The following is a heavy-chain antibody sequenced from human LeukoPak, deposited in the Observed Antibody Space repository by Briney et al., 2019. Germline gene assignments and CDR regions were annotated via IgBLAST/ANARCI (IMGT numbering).Heavy chain of an antibody. V-gene: IGHV4-59*01. CDR1: GGSISSYY. Sequence: SETLSLTCTVSGGSISSYYWSWIRQPPGKGLEWIGYIYYSGSTNYNPSLKSRVTISVDTSKSQFSLKLSSVTAADTAVYYCARELSNYYYYYMDVWGKGTTVTVSS. CDR2: IYYSGST. CDR3: ARELSNYYYYYMDV. J-gene: IGHJ6*03.